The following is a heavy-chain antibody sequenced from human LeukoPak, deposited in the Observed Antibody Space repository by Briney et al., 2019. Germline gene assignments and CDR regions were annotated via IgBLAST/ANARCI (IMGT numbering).Heavy chain of an antibody. D-gene: IGHD6-6*01. CDR3: ARGVEYSSSSFDY. J-gene: IGHJ4*02. Sequence: SETLSLTCTVSGGSISSYYWNWIRQPPGKGLEWIGYIYHSGSTYYNPSLKSRVTISVDRSKNQFSLKLSSVTAADTAVYYCARGVEYSSSSFDYWGQGTLVTVSS. V-gene: IGHV4-59*12. CDR2: IYHSGST. CDR1: GGSISSYY.